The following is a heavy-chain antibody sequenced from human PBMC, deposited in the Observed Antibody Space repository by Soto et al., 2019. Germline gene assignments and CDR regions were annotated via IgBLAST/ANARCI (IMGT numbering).Heavy chain of an antibody. V-gene: IGHV4-39*07. Sequence: PSETLSLTCTVSGGSISSGDYFWGWIRQSPGKGLEWIGCIRYAGNTFYNPSLESRASISIDTSESQFSLNLASVTVADTAVYYFASRPTGSGRSFFDFSGPGTPVTVSS. CDR2: IRYAGNT. CDR1: GGSISSGDYF. J-gene: IGHJ4*02. CDR3: ASRPTGSGRSFFDF. D-gene: IGHD3-10*01.